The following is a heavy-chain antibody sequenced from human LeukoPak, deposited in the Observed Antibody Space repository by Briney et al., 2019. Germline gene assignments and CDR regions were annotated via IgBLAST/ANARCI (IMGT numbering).Heavy chain of an antibody. CDR2: IYYSGST. V-gene: IGHV4-39*01. J-gene: IGHJ4*02. CDR1: GGSISSSSYY. CDR3: AGSYGSGSLSPY. Sequence: SETLSLTCTVSGGSISSSSYYWGWIRQPPGKGLEWIGSIYYSGSTYYNPSLKSRVTISVDTSKNQFSLKLSSVTAADTAVYYCAGSYGSGSLSPYWGQGTLVTVPS. D-gene: IGHD3-10*01.